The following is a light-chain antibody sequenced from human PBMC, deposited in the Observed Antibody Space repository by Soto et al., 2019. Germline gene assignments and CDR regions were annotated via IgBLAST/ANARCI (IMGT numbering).Light chain of an antibody. Sequence: QSVLTQPASVSGSPGQSITISCTGTSSDVGSYNLVSWYQQHPGKAPKLMIYEVSKRPSGVSNRFSGSKSGTTASLAISGLQAEEEADYYCPSYDSSLSAYVFGPGTNVTVL. CDR2: EVS. CDR1: SSDVGSYNL. CDR3: PSYDSSLSAYV. V-gene: IGLV2-14*02. J-gene: IGLJ1*01.